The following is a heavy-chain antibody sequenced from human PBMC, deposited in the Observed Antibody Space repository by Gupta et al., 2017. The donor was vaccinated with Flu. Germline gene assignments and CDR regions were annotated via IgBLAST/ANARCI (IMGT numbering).Heavy chain of an antibody. V-gene: IGHV4-61*02. J-gene: IGHJ5*02. D-gene: IGHD4-17*01. CDR3: ARDALGPVTTGSWFDP. CDR1: GGSISSGSYY. Sequence: QVQLQESGPGLVKPSQTLSLTCTVSGGSISSGSYYWSWIRQPAGKGLEWIGRIYTSGSTNYNPSLKSRVTISVDTSKNQFSLKLSSVTAADTAVYYCARDALGPVTTGSWFDPWGQGTLVTVSS. CDR2: IYTSGST.